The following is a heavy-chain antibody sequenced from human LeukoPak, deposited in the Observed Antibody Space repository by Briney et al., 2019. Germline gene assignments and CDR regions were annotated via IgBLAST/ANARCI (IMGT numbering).Heavy chain of an antibody. Sequence: PSETLSLTCTVSGGSISSYYWSWIRQPPGKGLEWIGSIYYSGSTYYNPSLKSRVTISVDTSKNQFSLKLSSVTAADTAVYYCARGSSWTYSFDYWGQGTPVTVSS. CDR3: ARGSSWTYSFDY. CDR1: GGSISSYY. D-gene: IGHD6-13*01. J-gene: IGHJ4*02. CDR2: IYYSGST. V-gene: IGHV4-59*12.